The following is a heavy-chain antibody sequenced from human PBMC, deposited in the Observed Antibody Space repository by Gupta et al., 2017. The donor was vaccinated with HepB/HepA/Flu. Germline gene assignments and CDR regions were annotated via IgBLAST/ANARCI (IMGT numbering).Heavy chain of an antibody. CDR2: RWHDGKSY. V-gene: IGHV3-33*01. CDR1: GLKFRSYG. Sequence: QVQLVESGGGVVQPGWPLRLFCAATGLKFRSYGMHWVRQGPGKGLEWVAVRWHDGKSYSYADSVKGRFTISRDNSKNTLFLQMDSLRTEDTAIYYCARDPGADDAIDYWGQGTLVTVSS. J-gene: IGHJ4*02. CDR3: ARDPGADDAIDY. D-gene: IGHD1-26*01.